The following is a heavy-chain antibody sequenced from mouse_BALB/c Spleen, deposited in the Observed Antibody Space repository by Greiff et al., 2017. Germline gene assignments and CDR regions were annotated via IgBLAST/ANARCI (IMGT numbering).Heavy chain of an antibody. V-gene: IGHV1S137*01. Sequence: VQLQQSGAELVRPGVSVKISCKGSGYTFTDYAMHWVKQRHAKSLEWIGVISTYYGDASYNQKFKGKATMTVDKSSSTAYMELARLTSEDSAIYYWGRFLVGAMVYWGQGTSDSGAS. CDR1: GYTFTDYA. J-gene: IGHJ4*01. CDR3: GRFLVGAMVY. CDR2: ISTYYGDA.